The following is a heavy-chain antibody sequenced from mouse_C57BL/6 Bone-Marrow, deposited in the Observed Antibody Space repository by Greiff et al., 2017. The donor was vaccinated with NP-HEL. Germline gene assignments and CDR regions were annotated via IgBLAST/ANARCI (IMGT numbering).Heavy chain of an antibody. Sequence: EVQLQESGGGLVQPGGSLSLSCAASGFTFTDYYMSWVRQPPGKALEWLGFIRNKANGYTTEYSASVKGRFTISRDNSQSILYLQMNALRAEDSATYYCARPLTGTGYFDYWGQGTTLTVSS. V-gene: IGHV7-3*01. CDR1: GFTFTDYY. CDR2: IRNKANGYTT. CDR3: ARPLTGTGYFDY. J-gene: IGHJ2*01. D-gene: IGHD4-1*01.